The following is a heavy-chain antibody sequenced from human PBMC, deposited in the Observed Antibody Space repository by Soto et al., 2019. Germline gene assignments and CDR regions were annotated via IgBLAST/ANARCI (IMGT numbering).Heavy chain of an antibody. J-gene: IGHJ4*02. CDR3: ARHPIDY. CDR1: GFTFSSYG. Sequence: QVQLVESGGGVVQPGRSLRLSCAASGFTFSSYGMHWVRQAPGKGLALVAVISYDGSNKYYADSVKGRFTISRDNSKNTLYLQMNSLRAEDTAVYYCARHPIDYWGQGTMVTVSS. CDR2: ISYDGSNK. V-gene: IGHV3-30*03.